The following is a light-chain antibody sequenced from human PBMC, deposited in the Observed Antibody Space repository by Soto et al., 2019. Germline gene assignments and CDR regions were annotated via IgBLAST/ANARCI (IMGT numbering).Light chain of an antibody. CDR3: QQSYRAPLN. J-gene: IGKJ3*01. Sequence: DIQMTQSPSSLSASVGDRVTITCRASQTINTYLNWYQQKPGKAPKLLIHAASSLQSGVPSRFSGSGSGTDFTLTISSLQPEDFAPYYFQQSYRAPLNFGPVTKVDIK. V-gene: IGKV1-39*01. CDR1: QTINTY. CDR2: AAS.